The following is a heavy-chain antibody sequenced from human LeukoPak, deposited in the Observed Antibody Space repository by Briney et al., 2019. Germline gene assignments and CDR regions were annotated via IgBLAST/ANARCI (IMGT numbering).Heavy chain of an antibody. CDR2: ISSGSSVI. CDR1: GFTFSSYS. Sequence: GGSLRLSCAASGFTFSSYSMNWVLQTPGKGLVWVSSISSGSSVIYYADSVKGRFTISRDVAKNSLYLQRNSLRAEDMAVYYCARDSGSPQGAFDIWGQGTMVTVSS. V-gene: IGHV3-21*01. CDR3: ARDSGSPQGAFDI. J-gene: IGHJ3*02. D-gene: IGHD6-13*01.